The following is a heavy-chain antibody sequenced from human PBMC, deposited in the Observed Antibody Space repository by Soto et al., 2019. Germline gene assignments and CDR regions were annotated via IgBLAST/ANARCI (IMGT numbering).Heavy chain of an antibody. CDR3: TTSATGDYYYYAMDV. V-gene: IGHV5-51*01. J-gene: IGHJ6*02. D-gene: IGHD7-27*01. CDR2: IYPGDSDT. Sequence: GESLKISCKGSGYRLTNYWIGWVRQMPGRGLEWMGIIYPGDSDTRYSPSFQGQVTISADKSISTAYLQWSSLKASDTAMYYCTTSATGDYYYYAMDVWGQGTTVTVSS. CDR1: GYRLTNYW.